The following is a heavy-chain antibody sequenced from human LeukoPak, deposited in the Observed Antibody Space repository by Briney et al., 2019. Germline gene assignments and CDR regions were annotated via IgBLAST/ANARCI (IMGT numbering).Heavy chain of an antibody. V-gene: IGHV1-2*02. J-gene: IGHJ4*02. CDR1: GYTFTGYY. Sequence: ASVKVSCKASGYTFTGYYIHWVRQAPGQGLEWVGWINPNTGGTDYAHKFQGRVTMTRDTSISTAYMELSRLRSDDTAIYFCTRPIDIAAADLWGQGTLVSVSS. CDR2: INPNTGGT. CDR3: TRPIDIAAADL. D-gene: IGHD6-13*01.